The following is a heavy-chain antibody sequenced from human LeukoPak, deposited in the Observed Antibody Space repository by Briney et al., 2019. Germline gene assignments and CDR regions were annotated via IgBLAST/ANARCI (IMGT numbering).Heavy chain of an antibody. D-gene: IGHD3-22*01. Sequence: GRSLRLSCAASGFTFSSYGMHWVRQAPGKGLEWVAVIWYDGSNKYYADSVKGRFTISRDNSKNTLYLQMNSLRAEGTAVYYCARVSFSSATLDYWGQGTLVTVSS. CDR2: IWYDGSNK. CDR3: ARVSFSSATLDY. J-gene: IGHJ4*02. V-gene: IGHV3-33*01. CDR1: GFTFSSYG.